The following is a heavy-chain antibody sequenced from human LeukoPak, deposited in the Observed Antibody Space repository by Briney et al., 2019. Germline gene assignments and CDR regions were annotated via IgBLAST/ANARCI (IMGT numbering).Heavy chain of an antibody. CDR1: GLTFSSYS. Sequence: GGSLRLSCAASGLTFSSYSMNWVRQAPGKGLEWVSYISSSSSTRFYADSVKGRFTISRDNAKNSLYLQMNSLRAEDTAVYYCARSITYYDFWSGYYTRNYYYYGMDVWGQGTTVTVSS. CDR2: ISSSSSTR. CDR3: ARSITYYDFWSGYYTRNYYYYGMDV. J-gene: IGHJ6*02. D-gene: IGHD3-3*01. V-gene: IGHV3-48*01.